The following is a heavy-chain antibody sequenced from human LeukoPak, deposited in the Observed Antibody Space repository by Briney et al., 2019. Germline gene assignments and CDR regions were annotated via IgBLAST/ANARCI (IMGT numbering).Heavy chain of an antibody. V-gene: IGHV5-51*01. J-gene: IGHJ6*02. CDR2: INPGDSDT. D-gene: IGHD2-2*02. CDR3: ARHPDCTRTSCYIDYYGMDV. Sequence: GESLKISCKGSGYRFTSYWIGWVRQMPGKGLEWMGIINPGDSDTRYSPSFQGQVTISADKSISTAYLQWSSLKASDTAMYYCARHPDCTRTSCYIDYYGMDVWGQGTTVTVSS. CDR1: GYRFTSYW.